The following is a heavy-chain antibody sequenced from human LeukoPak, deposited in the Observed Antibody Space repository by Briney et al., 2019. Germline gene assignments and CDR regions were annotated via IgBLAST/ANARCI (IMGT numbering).Heavy chain of an antibody. V-gene: IGHV3-21*01. J-gene: IGHJ6*02. CDR1: GFSFSTYS. CDR3: ARDDAFRGVAMDV. D-gene: IGHD3-16*01. CDR2: ISSSSAHI. Sequence: GGSLRLSCAASGFSFSTYSMNWVRQAPGKGLEWVSSISSSSAHIFYADSVKGRFSISRDNAKNSLYLQMNSLRAEDTAVYYCARDDAFRGVAMDVWGQGTTVTVSS.